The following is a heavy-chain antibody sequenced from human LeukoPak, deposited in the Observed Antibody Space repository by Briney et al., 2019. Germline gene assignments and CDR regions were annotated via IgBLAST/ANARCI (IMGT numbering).Heavy chain of an antibody. Sequence: GGSLRLSCAASGFTFSTYNMNWVRQAPGKGLEWVSAISGSGGSTYYADSVKGRFTISRDNSKNTLYLQMNSLRAEDTAVYYCARSYYGSGSQYYFDYWGQGTLVTVSS. CDR3: ARSYYGSGSQYYFDY. J-gene: IGHJ4*02. D-gene: IGHD3-10*01. V-gene: IGHV3-23*01. CDR1: GFTFSTYN. CDR2: ISGSGGST.